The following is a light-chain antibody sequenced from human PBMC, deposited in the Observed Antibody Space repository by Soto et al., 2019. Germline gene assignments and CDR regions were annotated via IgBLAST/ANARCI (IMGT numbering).Light chain of an antibody. CDR2: DTS. J-gene: IGKJ5*01. CDR1: QTLSNSF. V-gene: IGKV3-20*01. CDR3: QQYGTSEII. Sequence: EIALTQSPGTLSLSPFERATLSCRASQTLSNSFIAWYQHKPGQAPRLLVYDTSTRATGIPDRYSGSGSGTDFTLTISRLEPEDFAVFFCQQYGTSEIIFGQGTRLEI.